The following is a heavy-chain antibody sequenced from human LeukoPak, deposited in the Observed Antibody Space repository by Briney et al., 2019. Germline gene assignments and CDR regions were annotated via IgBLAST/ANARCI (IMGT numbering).Heavy chain of an antibody. V-gene: IGHV3-23*01. J-gene: IGHJ4*02. Sequence: PGGSLRLSCAASGFTFSSYGMSWVRQAPGKGLEWVSAISGSGGSTYYADSVKGRFTISRDNSKNTLYLQMNSLRAEDTAVYYCAKDASRHSSGYSLYWGQGTLVTVSS. D-gene: IGHD3-22*01. CDR3: AKDASRHSSGYSLY. CDR2: ISGSGGST. CDR1: GFTFSSYG.